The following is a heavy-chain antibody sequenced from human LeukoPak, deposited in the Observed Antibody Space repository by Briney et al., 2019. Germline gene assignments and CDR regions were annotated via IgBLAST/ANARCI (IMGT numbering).Heavy chain of an antibody. V-gene: IGHV4-39*01. Sequence: SETLSLTCTVSGGSISSSDYYWGWIRQPPGQGLEWIGSLYHSGSTYYNPSLKSRVTISVDTSRNQFSLKMNSATVADTAVYYCARRQMVSSYYFDNWGQGTLVTVSS. CDR1: GGSISSSDYY. J-gene: IGHJ4*02. CDR3: ARRQMVSSYYFDN. D-gene: IGHD6-13*01. CDR2: LYHSGST.